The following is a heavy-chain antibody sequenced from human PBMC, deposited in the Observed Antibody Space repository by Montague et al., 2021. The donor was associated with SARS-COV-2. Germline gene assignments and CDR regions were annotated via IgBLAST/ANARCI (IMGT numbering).Heavy chain of an antibody. CDR3: VHLTPCDSTRSYYYYYSATDV. V-gene: IGHV2-5*02. CDR2: VYWDNDK. Sequence: PALVKPTQTLALTCTFSGFSLSRSGVGVGWIRQPPGKAPEWLAVVYWDNDKRHSPSLESRITITKDTSKNQVVLTMTNMDPVDTATYYCVHLTPCDSTRSYYYYYSATDVWGQGTSVTVSS. D-gene: IGHD2/OR15-2a*01. J-gene: IGHJ6*02. CDR1: GFSLSRSGVG.